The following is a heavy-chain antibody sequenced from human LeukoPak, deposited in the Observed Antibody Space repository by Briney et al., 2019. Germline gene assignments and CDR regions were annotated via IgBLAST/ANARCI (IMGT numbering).Heavy chain of an antibody. V-gene: IGHV3-23*01. CDR1: GFSFSNYA. D-gene: IGHD6-19*01. CDR3: AKYGDIAVAGILFDY. J-gene: IGHJ4*02. Sequence: PGGSLRLSCAASGFSFSNYAMTWVRQAPGKGLEWVSTISGSGDRTYYADSVKGRFTIPRDNSKNTLYLQMNSLRAEDTAVYYCAKYGDIAVAGILFDYWGQGTLVTVSS. CDR2: ISGSGDRT.